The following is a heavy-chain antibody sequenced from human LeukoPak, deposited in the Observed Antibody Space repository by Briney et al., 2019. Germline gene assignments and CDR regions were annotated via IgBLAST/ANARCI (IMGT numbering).Heavy chain of an antibody. CDR2: ISVSGGST. D-gene: IGHD2-2*02. CDR1: GFSIRSYW. CDR3: ARLLGYCSSNSCYKTPYFDY. J-gene: IGHJ4*02. V-gene: IGHV3-23*01. Sequence: GGSLRLSCVASGFSIRSYWMSWVRQAPGKGLEWVSAISVSGGSTYYADSVKGRYTISRDNSKNTLYLQMNSLRAEDTAVYYCARLLGYCSSNSCYKTPYFDYWGQGTLVTVSS.